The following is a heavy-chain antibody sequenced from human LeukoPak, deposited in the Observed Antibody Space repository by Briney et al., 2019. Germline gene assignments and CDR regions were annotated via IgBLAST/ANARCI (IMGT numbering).Heavy chain of an antibody. CDR1: GGTFSSYA. D-gene: IGHD1-20*01. Sequence: GSSVKVSCKASGGTFSSYAISWVRQAPGQGLEWMGGIIPIFGTANYAQKFQGRVTITADESASTAYMELSSLRSEDTAVYYCANNWNDDAFDIWGQGTMVTVSS. CDR3: ANNWNDDAFDI. J-gene: IGHJ3*02. CDR2: IIPIFGTA. V-gene: IGHV1-69*01.